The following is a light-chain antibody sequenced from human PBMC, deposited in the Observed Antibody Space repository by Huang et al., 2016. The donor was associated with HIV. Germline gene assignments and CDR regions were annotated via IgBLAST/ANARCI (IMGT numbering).Light chain of an antibody. CDR2: KAS. CDR1: QSISSW. Sequence: DIQMTQSPSTLSASVGDRVTITCRASQSISSWLAWYQQKPGKAPKLLIYKASSLESGVPSRFSGSGSGTEFTLTINRLQPDDFATYYCQQYNSYWTFGQGTKVDVK. CDR3: QQYNSYWT. J-gene: IGKJ1*01. V-gene: IGKV1-5*03.